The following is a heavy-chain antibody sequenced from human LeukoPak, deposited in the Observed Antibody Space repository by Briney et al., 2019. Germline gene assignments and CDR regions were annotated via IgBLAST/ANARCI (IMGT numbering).Heavy chain of an antibody. V-gene: IGHV4-30-2*01. Sequence: SETLSLTCTVSGGSISSGSYYWSWIRQPPGKGLEWIGYIYHSGSTYYNPSLKSRVTISVDRSKNQFSLKLSSVTAADTAVYYCARGIADAFDIWGQGTMVTVSS. CDR3: ARGIADAFDI. CDR1: GGSISSGSYY. J-gene: IGHJ3*02. D-gene: IGHD3-10*01. CDR2: IYHSGST.